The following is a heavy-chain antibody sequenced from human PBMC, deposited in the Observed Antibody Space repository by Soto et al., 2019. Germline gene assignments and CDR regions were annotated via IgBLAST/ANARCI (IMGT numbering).Heavy chain of an antibody. Sequence: GASVKVSCKASGFPFTRSAVQWVRQARGQRLEGIGWIVVGSGNTNYAQKFQERVTITRDMSTSTAYMELSSLRSEDTAVYYCAAFSIRFFEWLAPPPDYYYGMDVWGQGTTVTVSS. J-gene: IGHJ6*02. CDR3: AAFSIRFFEWLAPPPDYYYGMDV. D-gene: IGHD3-3*01. CDR1: GFPFTRSA. CDR2: IVVGSGNT. V-gene: IGHV1-58*01.